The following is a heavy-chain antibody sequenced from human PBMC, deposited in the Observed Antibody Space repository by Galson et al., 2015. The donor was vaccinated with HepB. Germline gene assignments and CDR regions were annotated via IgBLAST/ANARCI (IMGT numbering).Heavy chain of an antibody. Sequence: SLRLSCAASGFTFDDYTMHWVRQAPGKGLEWVSLISWDGGSTYYADSVKGRFTISRDNSKNSLYLQMNSLRTEDTALYYCAKDYCSSTSCYYYYYGMDVRGQGTTVTVSS. V-gene: IGHV3-43*01. CDR3: AKDYCSSTSCYYYYYGMDV. J-gene: IGHJ6*02. CDR2: ISWDGGST. D-gene: IGHD2-2*01. CDR1: GFTFDDYT.